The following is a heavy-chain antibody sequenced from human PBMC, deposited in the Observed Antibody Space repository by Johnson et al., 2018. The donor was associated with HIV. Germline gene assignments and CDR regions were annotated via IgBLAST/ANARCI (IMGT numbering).Heavy chain of an antibody. CDR1: GFTFSSYA. CDR2: IYSGGST. Sequence: VQLVESGGGLVKPGGSLRLSCAASGFTFSSYAMNWVRQAPGKGLEWVSIIYSGGSTYYADSVKGRFTISRDNSKNTLYLQMNSLRAEDTAGYYCATNRGGAFDIWGQGTMVTVSS. J-gene: IGHJ3*02. CDR3: ATNRGGAFDI. D-gene: IGHD2/OR15-2a*01. V-gene: IGHV3-66*01.